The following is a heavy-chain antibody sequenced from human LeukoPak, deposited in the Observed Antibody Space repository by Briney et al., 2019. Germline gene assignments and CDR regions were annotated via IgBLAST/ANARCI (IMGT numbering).Heavy chain of an antibody. J-gene: IGHJ5*02. CDR2: ISSSGSTI. V-gene: IGHV3-48*03. Sequence: GGSLRLSCAASGFTFSSYEMNWVRQAPGKGLEWVSYISSSGSTIYYADSVKGRFTISRDNAKNSLYLQMNTLRAEDTAVYSCARGADGVSSNSRGWFDPWGQGTLVTVSS. D-gene: IGHD2-15*01. CDR1: GFTFSSYE. CDR3: ARGADGVSSNSRGWFDP.